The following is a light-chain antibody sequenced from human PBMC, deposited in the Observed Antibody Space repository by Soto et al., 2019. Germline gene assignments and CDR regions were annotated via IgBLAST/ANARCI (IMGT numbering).Light chain of an antibody. Sequence: DIQMTQSPSTLSASVGDRVTITCRASQSISSWLAWYQQKPGKAPKLLIYDASSLESGVPSRFSGSGSGTEFTLTISSLQPDDFATYYCQQYTSYPWTFGQGTKVDIK. J-gene: IGKJ1*01. V-gene: IGKV1-5*01. CDR2: DAS. CDR1: QSISSW. CDR3: QQYTSYPWT.